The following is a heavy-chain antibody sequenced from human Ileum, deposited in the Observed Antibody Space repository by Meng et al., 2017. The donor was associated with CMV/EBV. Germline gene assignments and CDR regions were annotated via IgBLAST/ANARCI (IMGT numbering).Heavy chain of an antibody. CDR1: GGPFSMYA. Sequence: SGGPFSMYAISWVRQAPDQGLEWMGGIIPIFGTANCAQKFQGRVTITTDESTSTAYMELSSLRSEDTAVYYCARAPIFGVVTPPDYWGQGTLVTVSS. D-gene: IGHD3-3*01. V-gene: IGHV1-69*05. CDR2: IIPIFGTA. J-gene: IGHJ4*02. CDR3: ARAPIFGVVTPPDY.